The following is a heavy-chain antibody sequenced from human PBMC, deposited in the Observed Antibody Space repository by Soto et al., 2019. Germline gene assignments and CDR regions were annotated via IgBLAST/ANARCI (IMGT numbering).Heavy chain of an antibody. V-gene: IGHV1-69*12. CDR2: IIPIFGTA. CDR1: GGTFSSYA. CDR3: ARGTGPDDVWGSYRYLLDY. D-gene: IGHD3-16*02. Sequence: QVQLVQSGAEVKKPGSSVKVSCKASGGTFSSYAISWVRQAPGQGLEWMGGIIPIFGTANYAQKFQGRVTITADESTSTAYMELSSLRSEDTAVYYCARGTGPDDVWGSYRYLLDYWGQGTLVTVSS. J-gene: IGHJ4*02.